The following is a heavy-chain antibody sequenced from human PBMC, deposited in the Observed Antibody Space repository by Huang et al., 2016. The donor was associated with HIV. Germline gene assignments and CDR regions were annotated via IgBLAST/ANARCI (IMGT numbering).Heavy chain of an antibody. CDR2: IYSGGTT. D-gene: IGHD2-8*02. V-gene: IGHV3-53*01. CDR3: AKEGDTGAALGY. Sequence: EVQLVESGGGLTQPGGSLRLSCAASGFTVSTNYMTWVRQAPGKGLEWVSLIYSGGTTYYAYSGKGRFTISRDDSENTLYLHMTSLRAGDTAVYYCAKEGDTGAALGYWGQGTLVTVS. CDR1: GFTVSTNY. J-gene: IGHJ4*02.